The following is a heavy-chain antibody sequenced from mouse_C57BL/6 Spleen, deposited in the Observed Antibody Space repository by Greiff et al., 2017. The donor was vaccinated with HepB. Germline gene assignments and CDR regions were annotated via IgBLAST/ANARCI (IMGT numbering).Heavy chain of an antibody. V-gene: IGHV1-50*01. CDR1: GYTFTSYW. D-gene: IGHD3-1*01. Sequence: QVQLQQPGAELVKPGASVKLSCKASGYTFTSYWMQWVKQRPGQGLEWIGEIDPSDSYTNYNQKFKGKATLTVDTSSSTAYMQLSSLTSEDSAVYYCARWQLDAMDYWGQGTSVTVSS. J-gene: IGHJ4*01. CDR3: ARWQLDAMDY. CDR2: IDPSDSYT.